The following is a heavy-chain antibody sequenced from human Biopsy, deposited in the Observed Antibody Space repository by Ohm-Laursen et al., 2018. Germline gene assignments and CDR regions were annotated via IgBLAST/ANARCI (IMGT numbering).Heavy chain of an antibody. CDR3: ARDRGYYSDRTVPGYFDL. J-gene: IGHJ2*01. D-gene: IGHD3-22*01. CDR2: VYYTGST. Sequence: SDTLSLTCVVSGVSISSYYWSWIRQPPGKGLQWIGYVYYTGSTDYNPSLQSRVTISVDTSKNHFSLRLRSVTAADTAIYYCARDRGYYSDRTVPGYFDLWGRGTLVTVSS. CDR1: GVSISSYY. V-gene: IGHV4-59*01.